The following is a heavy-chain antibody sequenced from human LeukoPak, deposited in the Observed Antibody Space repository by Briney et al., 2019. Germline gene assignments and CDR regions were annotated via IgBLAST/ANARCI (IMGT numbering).Heavy chain of an antibody. J-gene: IGHJ5*02. V-gene: IGHV1-18*04. D-gene: IGHD3-10*01. CDR3: ARDQERSNNWFDP. CDR2: ISAYNGNT. Sequence: GASVKVSCKTSGYTFTSYGINWVRQSPGQGLEWMGWISAYNGNTNSAQKFQGRVTMTTDTSTSTAYMELRSLRSDDTAVYYCARDQERSNNWFDPWGQGTLVTVSS. CDR1: GYTFTSYG.